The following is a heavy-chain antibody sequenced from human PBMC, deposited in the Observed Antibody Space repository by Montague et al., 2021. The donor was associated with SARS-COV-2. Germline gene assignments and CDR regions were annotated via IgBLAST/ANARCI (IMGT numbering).Heavy chain of an antibody. CDR3: ARGLAFDP. V-gene: IGHV4-34*13. CDR2: INYNGDT. Sequence: DCIVKINYNGDTKYNPSLQSRVTISIDTSENQFSLRLNSVTAADTAVYFCARGLAFDPWGQGRLVTVSS. J-gene: IGHJ3*01.